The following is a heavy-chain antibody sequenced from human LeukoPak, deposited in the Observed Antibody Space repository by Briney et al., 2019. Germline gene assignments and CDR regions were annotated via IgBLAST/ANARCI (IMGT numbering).Heavy chain of an antibody. CDR2: IDYRGST. J-gene: IGHJ4*02. Sequence: PSETLSLTCTVSGGSISSGGYYWSWIRQHPGKGLDWIGYIDYRGSTYYNPSLKSRVTISVDTSKTQFSLRLSSVTAADTAVYYCARDRGSEWLSNFDYWGQGTLVTVSS. D-gene: IGHD3-3*01. V-gene: IGHV4-31*03. CDR3: ARDRGSEWLSNFDY. CDR1: GGSISSGGYY.